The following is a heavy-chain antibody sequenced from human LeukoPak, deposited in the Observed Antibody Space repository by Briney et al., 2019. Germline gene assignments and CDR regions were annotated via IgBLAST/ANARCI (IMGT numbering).Heavy chain of an antibody. J-gene: IGHJ6*04. CDR1: GFSLSGFW. D-gene: IGHD1-14*01. CDR3: ARDRGTTPGIYYGMDV. V-gene: IGHV3-7*03. Sequence: GGSLRLSCVASGFSLSGFWIRWGRQAPGKGLEWVAAIKQDGSEKHYVDSVKGRTTISRDNAQNSLYLQINSLRVEDSAVYYCARDRGTTPGIYYGMDVWGKGTTVTVSS. CDR2: IKQDGSEK.